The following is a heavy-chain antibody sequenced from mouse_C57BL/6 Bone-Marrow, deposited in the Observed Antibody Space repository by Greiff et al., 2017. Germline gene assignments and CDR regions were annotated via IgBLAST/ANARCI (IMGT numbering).Heavy chain of an antibody. CDR1: GYAFISSW. J-gene: IGHJ2*01. Sequence: QVQLQQSGPELVKPGASVKISCKASGYAFISSWMNWVKQRPGKGLEWIGRIYPGDGDTNYNGKFKGKATLTADKSSSTAYMQLSSLTSEDSAVYFCALNWDERGYWGQGTTLTVSS. D-gene: IGHD4-1*01. V-gene: IGHV1-82*01. CDR2: IYPGDGDT. CDR3: ALNWDERGY.